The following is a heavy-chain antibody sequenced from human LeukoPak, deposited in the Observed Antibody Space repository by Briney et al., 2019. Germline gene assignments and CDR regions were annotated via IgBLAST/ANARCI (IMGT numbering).Heavy chain of an antibody. V-gene: IGHV3-23*01. CDR1: GFTLSSYA. Sequence: GGSLRLSCAASGFTLSSYAMNWVRPAPGKGLEGVSAISGNGGSTYYADSVKGRFAISRDTSKNTLYLQMNSLRAEDTAVYYCARVMGRYCSSTSCYVDYWGQGTLVTVSS. CDR2: ISGNGGST. J-gene: IGHJ4*02. CDR3: ARVMGRYCSSTSCYVDY. D-gene: IGHD2-2*01.